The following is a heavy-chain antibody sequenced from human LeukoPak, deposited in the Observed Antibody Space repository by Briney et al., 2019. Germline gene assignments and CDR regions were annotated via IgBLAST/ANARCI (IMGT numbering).Heavy chain of an antibody. J-gene: IGHJ6*02. CDR1: GGTFSSYA. D-gene: IGHD2-2*01. CDR2: IIPILGIA. V-gene: IGHV1-69*04. CDR3: ACRYCSSTSCSLPYYYYGMDV. Sequence: ASVKVSCKASGGTFSSYAISWVRQAPGQGREWMGRIIPILGIANYAQKFQGRVTITADKSTSTAYMELSSLRSEDTAVYYCACRYCSSTSCSLPYYYYGMDVWGQGTTVTVSS.